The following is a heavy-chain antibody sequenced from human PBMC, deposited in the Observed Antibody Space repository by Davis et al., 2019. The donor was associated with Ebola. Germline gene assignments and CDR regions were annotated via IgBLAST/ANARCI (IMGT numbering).Heavy chain of an antibody. V-gene: IGHV4-59*12. CDR2: IHHSGST. Sequence: SETLSLTCTVSGGSISRSNWSWIRHPPPPALEWLGYIHHSGSTKYNPSLKTRVTISGDTSKNQFSRMLSSVTAADTAVYYCARGRRYSNGPPRYWGQGTLVTVSS. CDR1: GGSISRSN. CDR3: ARGRRYSNGPPRY. D-gene: IGHD5-18*01. J-gene: IGHJ4*02.